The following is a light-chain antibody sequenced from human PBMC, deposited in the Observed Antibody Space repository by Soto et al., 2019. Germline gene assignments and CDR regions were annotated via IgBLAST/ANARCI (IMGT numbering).Light chain of an antibody. CDR1: QSVTNNY. CDR2: GAS. CDR3: QQYAFSPET. J-gene: IGKJ1*01. V-gene: IGKV3-20*01. Sequence: EIVLTQSPGTLSLSPGDRATLSCRASQSVTNNYLAWYQQKPGQAPRLLLYGASTRATGIPDRFSGSGSGTDFTLTVSRLEPEDFAVYFWQQYAFSPETFGQGTKVEIK.